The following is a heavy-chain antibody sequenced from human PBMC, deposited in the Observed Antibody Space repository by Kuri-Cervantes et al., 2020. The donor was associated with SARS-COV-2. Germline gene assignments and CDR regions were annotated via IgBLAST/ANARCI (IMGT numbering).Heavy chain of an antibody. V-gene: IGHV3-21*01. CDR2: ISSSSSQR. CDR1: GFTFSTYS. D-gene: IGHD1-1*01. CDR3: ARGYRYNLPYFDY. J-gene: IGHJ4*02. Sequence: GGSLRLSCAASGFTFSTYSMTWVRQAPGKGLEWVSSISSSSSQRYYADSVKGRFTISRDNAKNSLYLQMNSLRAEDTAVYYCARGYRYNLPYFDYWGQGTPVTVSS.